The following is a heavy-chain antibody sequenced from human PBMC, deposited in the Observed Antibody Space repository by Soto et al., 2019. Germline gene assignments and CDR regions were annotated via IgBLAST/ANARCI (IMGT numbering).Heavy chain of an antibody. J-gene: IGHJ6*02. CDR2: IKHDGSEK. CDR1: GFTFSAYW. V-gene: IGHV3-7*01. D-gene: IGHD1-20*01. CDR3: AIITRGFSMDV. Sequence: GGSLRLSCAASGFTFSAYWMSWVRQTPGKGLEWVANIKHDGSEKYYVDSVKGRFTISRDNAKNSLFLEMNSLRAEDTAVFYCAIITRGFSMDVWGQGTTVTVSS.